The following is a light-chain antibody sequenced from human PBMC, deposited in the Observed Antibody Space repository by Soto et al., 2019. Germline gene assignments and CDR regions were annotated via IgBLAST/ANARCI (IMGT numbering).Light chain of an antibody. J-gene: IGLJ3*02. CDR3: QSYDISLSGSWV. Sequence: QSVLTQPPSVSGAPGQRVTISCTGSSSNIGAGFDVHWYQHLPATAPKLLIYGNSRRPSGVPDRFAASKSGTSASLAIPGLQADDEGDYYCQSYDISLSGSWVFGGGTKVTVL. CDR1: SSNIGAGFD. V-gene: IGLV1-40*01. CDR2: GNS.